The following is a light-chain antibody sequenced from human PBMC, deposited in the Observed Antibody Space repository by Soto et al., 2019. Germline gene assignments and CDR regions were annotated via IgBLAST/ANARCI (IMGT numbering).Light chain of an antibody. CDR2: AAS. CDR3: QQLNSYPIT. Sequence: IRLEKNRSEVCAAGEDRGTMRCPASQGINTFLAWYQQKAGKAPKLLIYAASTLQSGVPSRFSGSGSGTDFTLTISSLQSEDFPTYSCQQLNSYPITFAQGTRLEIK. CDR1: QGINTF. V-gene: IGKV1-9*01. J-gene: IGKJ5*01.